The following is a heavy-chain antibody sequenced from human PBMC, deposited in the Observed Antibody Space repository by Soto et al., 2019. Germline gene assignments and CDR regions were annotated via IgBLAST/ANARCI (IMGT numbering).Heavy chain of an antibody. Sequence: ASVKVSCKASGFSFTGYYIHWLRQAPGQSLEWMGWINAHSGGTEYAQKFQGRVTLTRDTYIATAYLTLTSLTSDDTALYYCAKDLTRQLAYWLDPWGQGTQVTVSS. CDR1: GFSFTGYY. D-gene: IGHD6-6*01. J-gene: IGHJ5*02. V-gene: IGHV1-2*02. CDR3: AKDLTRQLAYWLDP. CDR2: INAHSGGT.